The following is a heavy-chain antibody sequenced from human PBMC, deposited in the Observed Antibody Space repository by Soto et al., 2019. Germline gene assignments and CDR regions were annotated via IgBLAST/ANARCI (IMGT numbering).Heavy chain of an antibody. CDR2: IYYSGST. Sequence: PSETLSLTCTVSGGSISSYYWSWIRQPPGKGLEWIGYIYYSGSTNYTPSLKSRVTISVDTSKNQFSLKLSSVTAADTAVYYCARGLNWNYSRGLNWFDPWGQGTLVTVSS. J-gene: IGHJ5*02. V-gene: IGHV4-59*01. D-gene: IGHD1-7*01. CDR3: ARGLNWNYSRGLNWFDP. CDR1: GGSISSYY.